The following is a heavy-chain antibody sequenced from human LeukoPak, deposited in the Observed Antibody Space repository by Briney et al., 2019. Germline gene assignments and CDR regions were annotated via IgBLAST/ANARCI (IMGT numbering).Heavy chain of an antibody. CDR2: IIPIFGTA. D-gene: IGHD2-2*01. Sequence: SVKVSCKASGGTFSSYAISWVRQAPGQGLEWMGGIIPIFGTANYAQKFQGRVTITTDESTSTAYMELSSLRSGDTAVYYCATGYCSSTSCYGFDYWGQGTLVTVSS. CDR1: GGTFSSYA. V-gene: IGHV1-69*05. J-gene: IGHJ4*02. CDR3: ATGYCSSTSCYGFDY.